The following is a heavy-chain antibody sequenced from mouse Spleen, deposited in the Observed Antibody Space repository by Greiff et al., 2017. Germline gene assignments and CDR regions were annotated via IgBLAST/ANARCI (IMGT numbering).Heavy chain of an antibody. CDR1: GYSITSGYY. CDR3: ARGGDYDYDPGWYFDV. J-gene: IGHJ1*03. Sequence: DVKLQESGPGLVKPSQSLSLTCSVTGYSITSGYYWNWIRQFPGNKLEWMGYISYDGSNNYNPSLKNRISITRDTSKNQFFLKLNSVTTEDTATYYCARGGDYDYDPGWYFDVWGTGTTVTVSS. CDR2: ISYDGSN. D-gene: IGHD2-4*01. V-gene: IGHV3-6*01.